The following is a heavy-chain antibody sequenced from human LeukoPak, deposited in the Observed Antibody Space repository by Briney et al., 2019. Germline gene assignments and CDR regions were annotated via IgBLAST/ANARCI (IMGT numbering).Heavy chain of an antibody. J-gene: IGHJ4*02. CDR1: GFTFSSYA. CDR2: ISGSGGST. V-gene: IGHV3-23*01. D-gene: IGHD3-10*01. CDR3: AKDSRVGRITMVRGVGGYFDY. Sequence: PGGSLRLSCAASGFTFSSYAMSWVRQAPGKGLEWVSAISGSGGSTYYADSVKGRFTISRDNSKNTLYLQMNSLRAEDTAVYYCAKDSRVGRITMVRGVGGYFDYWGQGTLVTVSS.